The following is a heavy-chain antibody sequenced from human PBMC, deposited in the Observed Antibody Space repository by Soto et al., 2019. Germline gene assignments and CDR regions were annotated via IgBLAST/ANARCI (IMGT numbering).Heavy chain of an antibody. Sequence: QAQLQESGPGPVKPSETLSLTCTVSAGSVSGDTHYWSWIRLPPGKGLEWIGYIYNSGSTNYNPSLKSRVTISVDTSKNQFSLKLSSVTAADTAVYYCARGYRTSWYWFDLWGRGTLVTVSS. V-gene: IGHV4-61*01. J-gene: IGHJ2*01. CDR3: ARGYRTSWYWFDL. CDR1: AGSVSGDTHY. D-gene: IGHD6-13*01. CDR2: IYNSGST.